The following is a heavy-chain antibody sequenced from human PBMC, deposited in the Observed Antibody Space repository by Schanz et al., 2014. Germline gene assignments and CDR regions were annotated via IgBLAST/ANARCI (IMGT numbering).Heavy chain of an antibody. D-gene: IGHD1-1*01. CDR2: VFPNGIT. V-gene: IGHV4-61*02. Sequence: QVQLQESGPGLVKPSQTLSLTCTVSGGSIRSGTYYWSWIRQPAGKALEWVGRVFPNGITNYNPSLKTRVPISLDTSKNKFSLTLTSRPAADTAVYYCARDTTWRLDLWGRGTLVTVSS. CDR1: GGSIRSGTYY. CDR3: ARDTTWRLDL. J-gene: IGHJ2*01.